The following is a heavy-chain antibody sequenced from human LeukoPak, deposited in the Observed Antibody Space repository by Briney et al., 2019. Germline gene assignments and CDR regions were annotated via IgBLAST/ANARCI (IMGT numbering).Heavy chain of an antibody. V-gene: IGHV1-46*01. CDR1: GYSFTSHY. CDR3: ARSASYYYMDV. J-gene: IGHJ6*03. CDR2: INPRGTAT. Sequence: ASVKVSCKASGYSFTSHYMHWVRQAPGQGLEWMGLINPRGTATRYAESFQGRLTLTRDLSTSTDYMELSSLRSDDTAVYFCARSASYYYMDVWGKGTTVTVSS.